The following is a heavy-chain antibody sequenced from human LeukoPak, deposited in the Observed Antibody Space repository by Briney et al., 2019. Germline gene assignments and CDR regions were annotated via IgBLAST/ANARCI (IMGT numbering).Heavy chain of an antibody. D-gene: IGHD7-27*01. Sequence: SVKVSCKASGGTFNSYAISWVRQAPGQGLEWMGRIIPIFGTANYAQKFQGRVTITTDESTSTAYMELSSLRSEDTAVYYCASSGDLYYFDYWGQGAVVTVSS. CDR1: GGTFNSYA. CDR2: IIPIFGTA. CDR3: ASSGDLYYFDY. J-gene: IGHJ4*02. V-gene: IGHV1-69*05.